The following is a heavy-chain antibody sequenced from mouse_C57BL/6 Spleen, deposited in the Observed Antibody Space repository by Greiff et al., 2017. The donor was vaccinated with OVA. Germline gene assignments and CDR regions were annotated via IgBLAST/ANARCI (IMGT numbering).Heavy chain of an antibody. V-gene: IGHV1-50*01. J-gene: IGHJ1*03. CDR1: GYTFTSYW. CDR3: ARSRSPLYCGSSYGYFDG. Sequence: QVQLQQPGAELVKPGASVKLSCKASGYTFTSYWMQWVKQRPGQGLEWIGEIDPSDSYTNYNQKFKGKATLTVDTSSSTAYMQLSSLTSEDSAVYYCARSRSPLYCGSSYGYFDGWGTGTTVTVSS. D-gene: IGHD1-1*01. CDR2: IDPSDSYT.